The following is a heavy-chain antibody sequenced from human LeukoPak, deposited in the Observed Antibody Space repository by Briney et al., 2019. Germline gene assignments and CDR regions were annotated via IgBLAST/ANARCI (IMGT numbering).Heavy chain of an antibody. V-gene: IGHV3-48*03. CDR1: GFTFSSYE. Sequence: GGSLRLSCAASGFTFSSYEMNWVRQAPGKGLEWVSYISSSGSTIYYADSVKGRFTISRDNAKNSLYLQMNSLGAEDTAVYYCARMNDYVWGSYRYGGSYYFDYWGQGTLVTVSS. CDR2: ISSSGSTI. D-gene: IGHD3-16*02. CDR3: ARMNDYVWGSYRYGGSYYFDY. J-gene: IGHJ4*02.